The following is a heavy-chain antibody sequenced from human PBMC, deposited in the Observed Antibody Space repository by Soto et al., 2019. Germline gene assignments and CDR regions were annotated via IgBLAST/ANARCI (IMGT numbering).Heavy chain of an antibody. Sequence: QVQLQQWGAGLLKPSETLSLTCAVYGGSFSGYYWSWIRQPPGKGLEWIGEINHSGSTNYNPSLKSRVTISLDTSKSQFSLKLSSVTAADTAVYYCARVGWLQSYWYYGLAVWGQGTTVTVSS. CDR1: GGSFSGYY. D-gene: IGHD5-12*01. CDR2: INHSGST. V-gene: IGHV4-34*01. CDR3: ARVGWLQSYWYYGLAV. J-gene: IGHJ6*02.